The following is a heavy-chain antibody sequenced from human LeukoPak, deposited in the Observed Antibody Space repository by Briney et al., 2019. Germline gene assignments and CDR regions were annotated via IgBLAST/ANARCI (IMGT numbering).Heavy chain of an antibody. CDR1: GYSFTSYW. CDR2: IYPGDSDT. J-gene: IGHJ4*02. CDR3: ARLGLYYYASSGYYYGY. V-gene: IGHV5-51*01. D-gene: IGHD3-22*01. Sequence: GESLQISCKGSGYSFTSYWIGWVRQMPGKGLEWMGIIYPGDSDTRYSPSFQGQVTISADKSISTAYLQWSSLKASDTAMYYCARLGLYYYASSGYYYGYWGQGTLVTVSS.